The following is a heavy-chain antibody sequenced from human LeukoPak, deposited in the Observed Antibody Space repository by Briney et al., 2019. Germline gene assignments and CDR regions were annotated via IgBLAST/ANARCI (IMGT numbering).Heavy chain of an antibody. D-gene: IGHD2-2*01. J-gene: IGHJ4*02. V-gene: IGHV4-39*07. CDR1: GGSISSSSYY. CDR3: ARDLDQLLAFDY. CDR2: IYYSGST. Sequence: SETLSLTCTVSGGSISSSSYYWGWIRQPPGKGLEWIGSIYYSGSTYYNPSLKSRVTISVDTSKNQFSLKLSSVTAADTAVYYCARDLDQLLAFDYWGQGTLVTVSS.